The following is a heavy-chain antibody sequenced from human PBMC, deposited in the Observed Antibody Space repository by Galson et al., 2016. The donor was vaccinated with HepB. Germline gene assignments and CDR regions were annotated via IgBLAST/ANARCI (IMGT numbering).Heavy chain of an antibody. Sequence: SLRLSCAASGFSFFSSYGMHWVRQAPGKGLEWVAVISYDGSNKYYADSVKGRFTISIDNSKNTLYLQMNSLRAEDTAVYYCAKDLSAYDSSGYLFSGMDVWGQGTTVTVSS. J-gene: IGHJ6*02. V-gene: IGHV3-30*18. CDR2: ISYDGSNK. D-gene: IGHD3-22*01. CDR3: AKDLSAYDSSGYLFSGMDV. CDR1: GFSFFSSYG.